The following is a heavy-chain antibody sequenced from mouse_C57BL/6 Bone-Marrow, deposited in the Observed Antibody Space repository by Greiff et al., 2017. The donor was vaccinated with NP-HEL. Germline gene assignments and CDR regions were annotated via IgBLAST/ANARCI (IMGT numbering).Heavy chain of an antibody. CDR3: ARIAEGIYYGYFDV. V-gene: IGHV8-8*01. CDR1: GFSLSTFGMG. CDR2: IWWDDDK. D-gene: IGHD2-1*01. Sequence: QVTLKESGPGILQPSQTLSLTCSFSGFSLSTFGMGVGWIRQPSGKGLEWLAHIWWDDDKYYNPALKRRLTISKDTSKNQVFLKIANVDTADTATYYCARIAEGIYYGYFDVWGTGTTVTVSS. J-gene: IGHJ1*03.